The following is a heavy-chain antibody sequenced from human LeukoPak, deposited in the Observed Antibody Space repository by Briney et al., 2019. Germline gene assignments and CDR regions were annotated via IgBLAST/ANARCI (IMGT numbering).Heavy chain of an antibody. D-gene: IGHD1-14*01. Sequence: SVKVSCTASGGTFSSYAISWVRQAPGQGLEWMGGIIPIFGTAKYAQKFQGRVTITADESTSTAYMELSSLRSEDTAVYNCARGLTPSPDYYYYGMDVWGQGTTVTVSS. CDR1: GGTFSSYA. CDR3: ARGLTPSPDYYYYGMDV. J-gene: IGHJ6*02. CDR2: IIPIFGTA. V-gene: IGHV1-69*13.